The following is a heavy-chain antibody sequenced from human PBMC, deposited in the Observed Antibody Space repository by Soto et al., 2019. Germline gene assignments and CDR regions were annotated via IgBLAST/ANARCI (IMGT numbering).Heavy chain of an antibody. CDR2: ISFSGTT. Sequence: PSETLSLTCTVSGGSISSGNYYWAWIRQAPGEGLEWIGSISFSGTTFYNPSLKTRVTISRDTSKNQFSLKLNSVTAADTAVYYCARRLIVATIDYWGQGTLVTVSS. CDR1: GGSISSGNYY. J-gene: IGHJ4*02. V-gene: IGHV4-39*01. CDR3: ARRLIVATIDY. D-gene: IGHD5-12*01.